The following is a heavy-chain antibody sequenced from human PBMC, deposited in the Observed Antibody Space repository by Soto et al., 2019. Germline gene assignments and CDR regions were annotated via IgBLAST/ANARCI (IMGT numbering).Heavy chain of an antibody. CDR3: ARGDSSSCYLWNYFDY. J-gene: IGHJ4*02. V-gene: IGHV5-51*01. D-gene: IGHD6-13*01. CDR2: IYPGDSDT. Sequence: GESLKISCKGSGYSFTSYWIGWVRQMPGKGLEWMGIIYPGDSDTRYSPSFQAQVTISADKSISTAYLQWSSLKASDTAMYYCARGDSSSCYLWNYFDYWGQGTQVTVSS. CDR1: GYSFTSYW.